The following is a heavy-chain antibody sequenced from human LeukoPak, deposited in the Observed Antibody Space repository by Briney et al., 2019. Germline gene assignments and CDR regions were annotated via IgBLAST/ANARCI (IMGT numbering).Heavy chain of an antibody. Sequence: PGGSLRLSCAASGFTFSSYWMHWVRQAPGKGLVWVSRINSDGSSTSYADSVKGRFTISRDNAKNTLYLQMNSLRAEDTVVYYCARDPYDSSGYWDYFDYWGQGTLVTVSS. V-gene: IGHV3-74*01. J-gene: IGHJ4*02. CDR2: INSDGSST. CDR3: ARDPYDSSGYWDYFDY. D-gene: IGHD3-22*01. CDR1: GFTFSSYW.